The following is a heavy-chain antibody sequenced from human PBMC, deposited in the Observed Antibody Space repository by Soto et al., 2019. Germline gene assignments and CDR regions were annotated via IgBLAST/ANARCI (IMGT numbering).Heavy chain of an antibody. CDR1: GFTFINFA. CDR2: ISYDGINK. V-gene: IGHV3-30-3*01. Sequence: GGSLGLSCAASGFTFINFAMHWVRPAPGKGLKWVAFISYDGINKYYADSVKGRFTISRDNSKNTLYLQMNRLRAEDTAVYYCSRGGDIVVVPVDTYYYYGLDVWGQGTTVTVSS. CDR3: SRGGDIVVVPVDTYYYYGLDV. D-gene: IGHD2-2*01. J-gene: IGHJ6*02.